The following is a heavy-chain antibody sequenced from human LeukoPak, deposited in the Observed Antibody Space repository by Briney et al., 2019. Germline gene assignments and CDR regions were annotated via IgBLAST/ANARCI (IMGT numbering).Heavy chain of an antibody. J-gene: IGHJ4*02. CDR2: IDSDGSST. CDR1: GFTFSVYW. Sequence: PGGSLRLSCAASGFTFSVYWMHWVRQAPGKGLVWVSRIDSDGSSTSNAHSVKGRFTISRDKAKNTLYLQMNSLRAEDTAVYYCARGPYYYDSTHFDYWGQGTLVTVSS. V-gene: IGHV3-74*01. CDR3: ARGPYYYDSTHFDY. D-gene: IGHD3-22*01.